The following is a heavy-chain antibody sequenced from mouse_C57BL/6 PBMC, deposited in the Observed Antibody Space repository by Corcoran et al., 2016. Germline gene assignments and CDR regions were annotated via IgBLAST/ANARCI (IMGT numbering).Heavy chain of an antibody. CDR1: GYTFPEYT. J-gene: IGHJ3*01. Sequence: QVQLQQSGAELVKPGASVKPSCKASGYTFPEYTIHWVKQRSGQGLEWIGWFYPGSGSIKYNEKFKDKATLTADKSSSTGYMELSRLTSEDSAVYFCARHEEGYDYGVGWLAYWGQGTLVTVSA. CDR2: FYPGSGSI. V-gene: IGHV1-62-2*01. CDR3: ARHEEGYDYGVGWLAY. D-gene: IGHD2-4*01.